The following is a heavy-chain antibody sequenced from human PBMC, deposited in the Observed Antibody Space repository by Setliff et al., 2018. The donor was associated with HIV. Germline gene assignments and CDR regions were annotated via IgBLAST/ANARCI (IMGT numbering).Heavy chain of an antibody. J-gene: IGHJ5*02. Sequence: PGGSLRLSCAVSGFTGFTFTDAWMAWVRQAPGKGLEWVGRIKSKSDGGTTDYGATVKGRFIISRDDSQNTVFLQMNSPKSEDSAIYYCATIEKKNGFRCLDPWGQGTVVTVSS. V-gene: IGHV3-15*01. CDR3: ATIEKKNGFRCLDP. CDR1: GFTFTDAW. CDR2: IKSKSDGGTT. D-gene: IGHD2-8*01.